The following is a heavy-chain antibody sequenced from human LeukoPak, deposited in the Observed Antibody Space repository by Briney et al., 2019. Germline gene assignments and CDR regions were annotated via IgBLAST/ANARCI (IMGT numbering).Heavy chain of an antibody. J-gene: IGHJ4*02. Sequence: SETLSLTCTVSGGSISSYYWTWIRQPPGKGLEWIGYIYYSGSTNYNPSLKSRVTISVDTSKNQFSLKLSSVTAADTAVYYCASNDYGTKVSDYWGQGTLVTVSS. CDR3: ASNDYGTKVSDY. V-gene: IGHV4-59*01. D-gene: IGHD4-17*01. CDR1: GGSISSYY. CDR2: IYYSGST.